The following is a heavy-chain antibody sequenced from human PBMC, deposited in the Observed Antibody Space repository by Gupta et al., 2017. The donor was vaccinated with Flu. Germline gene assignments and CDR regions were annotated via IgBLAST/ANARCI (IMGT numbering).Heavy chain of an antibody. CDR2: IRSRRFGGTP. D-gene: IGHD1-7*01. CDR3: SRDLAVISTIGGTNWFDP. CDR1: GFDFSDYA. Sequence: GGGLAQPGRSLRLSCTASGFDFSDYAISWIRQAPGKGLEWVGFIRSRRFGGTPDYAASVRDRFTISRDDSKGIAYLQMNSLKIEDTAVYFCSRDLAVISTIGGTNWFDPRGQGALVTVSS. J-gene: IGHJ5*02. V-gene: IGHV3-49*03.